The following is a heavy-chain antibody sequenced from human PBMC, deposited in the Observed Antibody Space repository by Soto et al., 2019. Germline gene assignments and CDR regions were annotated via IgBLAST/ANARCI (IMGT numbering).Heavy chain of an antibody. CDR1: GYTFTSYA. D-gene: IGHD3-10*01. V-gene: IGHV1-3*01. CDR3: ARGGWFGELWTN. Sequence: QVQLVQSGAEVKKPGASVKVSCKASGYTFTSYAMHWVRQAPGQRLEWMGWINAGNGNTKYSQKFQGRVTITRDTSASTAYMELSSLSSEDTAVYYCARGGWFGELWTNWGQGTLVTVSS. CDR2: INAGNGNT. J-gene: IGHJ4*02.